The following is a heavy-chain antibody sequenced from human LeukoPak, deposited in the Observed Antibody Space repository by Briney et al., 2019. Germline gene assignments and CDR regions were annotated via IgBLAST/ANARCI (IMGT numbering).Heavy chain of an antibody. CDR2: ISYDGSNK. Sequence: GGSLRLSCAASGFTFSSYAMHWVRQAPGKGLEWVAVISYDGSNKYYADSVKGRFTISRDNSKNTLYLQMNSLRAEDTAVYYCAKVSTGEQFDYWGQGTLVTVSS. D-gene: IGHD7-27*01. CDR1: GFTFSSYA. J-gene: IGHJ4*02. V-gene: IGHV3-30-3*01. CDR3: AKVSTGEQFDY.